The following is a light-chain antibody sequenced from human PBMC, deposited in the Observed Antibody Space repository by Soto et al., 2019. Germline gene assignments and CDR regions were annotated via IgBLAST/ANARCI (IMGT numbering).Light chain of an antibody. Sequence: EIVMTQSPATLSVSPGERATLSCRASQSVSSNLAWYQQKPGQAPRLLIYVTSTRATGIPARFSGSGSGTDFTLTISTLQSEDFAVSYCQQYNKWPITFGGGTKVEIK. CDR2: VTS. CDR3: QQYNKWPIT. V-gene: IGKV3-15*01. CDR1: QSVSSN. J-gene: IGKJ4*01.